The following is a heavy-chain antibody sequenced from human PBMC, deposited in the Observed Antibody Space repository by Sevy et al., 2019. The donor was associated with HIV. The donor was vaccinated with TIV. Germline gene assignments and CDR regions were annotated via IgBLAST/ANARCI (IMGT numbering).Heavy chain of an antibody. CDR2: IYYTGRT. J-gene: IGHJ4*02. CDR3: ARNAFSRGAPDY. Sequence: SETLSLTCTVSGGSISTYYWSWIRQSPGKGLEWIGYIYYTGRTWYTPSLKSRATISVDTPKNQFSLELRSVTAADTAVYFCARNAFSRGAPDYWGPGNLVTVS. V-gene: IGHV4-59*01. D-gene: IGHD3-3*01. CDR1: GGSISTYY.